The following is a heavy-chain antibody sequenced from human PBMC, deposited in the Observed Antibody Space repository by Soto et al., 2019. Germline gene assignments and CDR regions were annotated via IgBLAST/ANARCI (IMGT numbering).Heavy chain of an antibody. D-gene: IGHD2-15*01. CDR2: IIPILGIA. Sequence: QVQLVQSGAEVKKPGSSVKVSCKASGGTFSSYTISWVRQAPGQGLEWMGRIIPILGIANYAQKIQGRVTITADKSTSTAYMELSSLRSEDTAVYYCARGGRNGGGSYYWGQGTLVTVSS. V-gene: IGHV1-69*02. CDR1: GGTFSSYT. CDR3: ARGGRNGGGSYY. J-gene: IGHJ4*02.